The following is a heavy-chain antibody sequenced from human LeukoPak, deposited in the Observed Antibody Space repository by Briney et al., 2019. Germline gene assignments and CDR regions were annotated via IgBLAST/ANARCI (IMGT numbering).Heavy chain of an antibody. J-gene: IGHJ4*02. V-gene: IGHV5-51*01. D-gene: IGHD3-9*01. Sequence: GASLKISCQGSGSIFTSYWIGWVRQLPGKGLEWMGIIYPGDSDTRYSPSFQGQVTISADKSISTAYLQWSSLKASDTAMYYCARGGDILTGYFGEWGQGTLVTVSS. CDR2: IYPGDSDT. CDR1: GSIFTSYW. CDR3: ARGGDILTGYFGE.